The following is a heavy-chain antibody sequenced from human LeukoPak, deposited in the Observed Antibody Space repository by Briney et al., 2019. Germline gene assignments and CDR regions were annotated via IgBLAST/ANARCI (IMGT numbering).Heavy chain of an antibody. D-gene: IGHD5-12*01. CDR2: ISSSSSYI. J-gene: IGHJ4*02. Sequence: MPGGSLRLSCAASGFTFSSYSMNWVRQAPGKGLEWVSSISSSSSYIYYADSVKGRFTISRDTSKNTLYLQMNSLRAEDTAVYYCARGPSGYHNTGGQGTLVTVSS. CDR3: ARGPSGYHNT. CDR1: GFTFSSYS. V-gene: IGHV3-21*01.